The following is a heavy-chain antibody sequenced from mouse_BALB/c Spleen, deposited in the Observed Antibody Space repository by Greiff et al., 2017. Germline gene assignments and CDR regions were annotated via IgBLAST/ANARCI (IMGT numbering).Heavy chain of an antibody. CDR3: ARVDSSGSYAMDY. J-gene: IGHJ4*01. V-gene: IGHV2-6-7*01. CDR2: IWGDGST. D-gene: IGHD3-2*01. Sequence: VKLVESGPGLVAPSQSLSITCTVSGFSLTGYGVNWVRQPPGKGLEWLGMIWGDGSTDYNSALKSRLSISKDNSKSQVFLKMNSLQTDDTARYYCARVDSSGSYAMDYWGQGTSVTVSS. CDR1: GFSLTGYG.